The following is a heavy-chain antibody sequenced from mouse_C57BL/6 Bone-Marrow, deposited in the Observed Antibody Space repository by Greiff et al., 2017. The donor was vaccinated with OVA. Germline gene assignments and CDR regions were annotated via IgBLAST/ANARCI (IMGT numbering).Heavy chain of an antibody. CDR2: IHPNSGST. CDR3: ARGGYYYGSFDY. CDR1: GYTFTSYW. J-gene: IGHJ2*01. D-gene: IGHD1-1*01. Sequence: VQLQQPGAELVKPGALVKLSCKASGYTFTSYWMHWVKQRPGQGLEWIGMIHPNSGSTNYNEKFKSKATLTVDKSSSTAYMQLSSLTSEDSAVYYCARGGYYYGSFDYWGQGTTLTVSS. V-gene: IGHV1-64*01.